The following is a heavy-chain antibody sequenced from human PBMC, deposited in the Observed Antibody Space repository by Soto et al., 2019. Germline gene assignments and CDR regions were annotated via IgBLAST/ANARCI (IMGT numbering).Heavy chain of an antibody. CDR2: INWNSGSI. D-gene: IGHD6-13*01. V-gene: IGHV3-9*01. J-gene: IGHJ1*01. CDR1: GFTFDDYA. CDR3: VKDESINWYSGHFRH. Sequence: GGSLRLSCAASGFTFDDYAMHWVRQVPGKGLEWVSGINWNSGSIGYADSVKGRFAISRDNAKNSLHPQMNSLRAEDTAFYYCVKDESINWYSGHFRHWGQGTLVTVSS.